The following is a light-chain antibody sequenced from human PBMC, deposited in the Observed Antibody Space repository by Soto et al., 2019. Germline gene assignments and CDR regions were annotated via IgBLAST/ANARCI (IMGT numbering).Light chain of an antibody. Sequence: EIVLTQSPVTLSLSPGERATLSCRASQSGSSWYFAWYQQKPGQAPRLLIYAASSRAAGIPYRFSGSGSGTYFSLTISRLEPEDFAVYYCHQYASSRTFGPGTKVQ. J-gene: IGKJ1*01. CDR3: HQYASSRT. CDR2: AAS. CDR1: QSGSSWY. V-gene: IGKV3-20*01.